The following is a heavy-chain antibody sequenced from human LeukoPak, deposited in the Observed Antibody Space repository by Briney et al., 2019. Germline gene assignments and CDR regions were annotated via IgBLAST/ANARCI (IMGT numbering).Heavy chain of an antibody. D-gene: IGHD6-13*01. Sequence: GRSLRLSCTASGFTFSSYWMHWVRHAPGKGLVWVSRINSAGISTNYADSVKGRFTISRDNAKNTLYLQMNSLRAEDTAIYYCGRDIATAVDYWGLGTLVTVSS. CDR2: INSAGIST. J-gene: IGHJ4*02. CDR3: GRDIATAVDY. CDR1: GFTFSSYW. V-gene: IGHV3-74*01.